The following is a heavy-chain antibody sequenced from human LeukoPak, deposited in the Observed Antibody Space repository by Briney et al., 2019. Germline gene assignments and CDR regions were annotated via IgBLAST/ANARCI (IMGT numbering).Heavy chain of an antibody. Sequence: SETLSLTCTVSGGSISSSSYYWSWIRQPPRKGLEWIGYIYYSGSTNYNPSLKSRVSISVDTSNNQFSLKLSSVTAADTAVYYCARDGLEGAFDIWGQGTRVTVSS. CDR3: ARDGLEGAFDI. V-gene: IGHV4-61*01. D-gene: IGHD1-1*01. CDR1: GGSISSSSYY. CDR2: IYYSGST. J-gene: IGHJ3*02.